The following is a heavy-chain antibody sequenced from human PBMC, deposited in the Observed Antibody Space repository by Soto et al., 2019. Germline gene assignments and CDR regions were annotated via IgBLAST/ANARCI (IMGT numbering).Heavy chain of an antibody. CDR1: GGSFSGYY. Sequence: SETLSLTCAVYGGSFSGYYWSWIRQPPGKGLEWIGEINHSGSTNYNPSLKSRVTISVDTSKNQFSLKLSSVTAADTAVYYCARGNRAAAGTFRESWFDPWGQGTLVTVS. V-gene: IGHV4-34*01. J-gene: IGHJ5*02. CDR3: ARGNRAAAGTFRESWFDP. D-gene: IGHD6-13*01. CDR2: INHSGST.